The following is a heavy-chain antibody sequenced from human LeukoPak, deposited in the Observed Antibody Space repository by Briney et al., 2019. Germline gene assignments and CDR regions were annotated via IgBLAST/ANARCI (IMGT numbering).Heavy chain of an antibody. J-gene: IGHJ4*02. CDR3: ARGLVPVVAATRGLYYFDY. Sequence: GGSLRLSCAASGFTFSSYSMNWVRQAPGKGLEWGSSISSSSSYIYYADSVKGRFTISRDNAKTSLYLQMTSLRAEDTAVYYCARGLVPVVAATRGLYYFDYWGQGTLVTVSS. D-gene: IGHD2-15*01. V-gene: IGHV3-21*01. CDR1: GFTFSSYS. CDR2: ISSSSSYI.